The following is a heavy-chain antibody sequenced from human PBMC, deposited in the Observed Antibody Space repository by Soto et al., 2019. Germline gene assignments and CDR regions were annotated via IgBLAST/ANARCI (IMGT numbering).Heavy chain of an antibody. CDR2: IYYSGST. V-gene: IGHV4-39*01. D-gene: IGHD2-15*01. J-gene: IGHJ4*02. CDR1: GGSISSSSYY. CDR3: ERHACSGGSCYVLYYFDY. Sequence: LTFTVSGGSISSSSYYWGWIRQPPGKGLEWVGSIYYSGSTYYNPSLKSRVTISVDTSKNQFSLKLSSVTAADTAVYYCERHACSGGSCYVLYYFDYWGQGTLVTVS.